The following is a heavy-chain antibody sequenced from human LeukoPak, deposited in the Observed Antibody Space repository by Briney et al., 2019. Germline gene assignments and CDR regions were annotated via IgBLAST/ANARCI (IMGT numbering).Heavy chain of an antibody. CDR1: GFSFDDFA. J-gene: IGHJ4*02. CDR3: ARAKGDCRSTSCYVDY. D-gene: IGHD2-2*01. Sequence: GGSLRLSCAASGFSFDDFAMMWVRQAQGKGLEWVSVITWNGGRTAYGDSVKGRFTISRDNAKNSLYLQMNSLRVEDTALFYCARAKGDCRSTSCYVDYWGLGTLVTVSS. CDR2: ITWNGGRT. V-gene: IGHV3-20*04.